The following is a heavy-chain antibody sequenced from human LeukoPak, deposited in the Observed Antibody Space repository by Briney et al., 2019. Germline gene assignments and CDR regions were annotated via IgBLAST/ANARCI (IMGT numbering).Heavy chain of an antibody. CDR2: ITSSGGST. D-gene: IGHD3-10*02. V-gene: IGHV3-23*01. J-gene: IGHJ4*02. CDR1: GFTFNTYG. CDR3: ARDLCCGCFDD. Sequence: PGGSLRLSCAASGFTFNTYGMTWVRQAPGKGLEWVSAITSSGGSTYYGDSVKGRFTISRDNSRNTLNLQMNSLRVDDTAVYYCARDLCCGCFDDWGQGNLVTVSS.